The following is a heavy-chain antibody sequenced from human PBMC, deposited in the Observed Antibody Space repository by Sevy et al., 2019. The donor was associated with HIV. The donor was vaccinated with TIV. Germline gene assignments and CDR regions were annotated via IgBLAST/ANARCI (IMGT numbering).Heavy chain of an antibody. CDR3: VKNTAAAGTGGFDY. CDR2: IGCDGNNE. J-gene: IGHJ4*02. V-gene: IGHV3-30*02. CDR1: GFTFSHHG. D-gene: IGHD6-13*01. Sequence: GGSLRLSCVVSGFTFSHHGMHWVRQAPGKGLEWVAFIGCDGNNETYADSMKGRFTISRDNSKNTLYLQMNSLRAEDSAVYYCVKNTAAAGTGGFDYWGQGTLVTVSS.